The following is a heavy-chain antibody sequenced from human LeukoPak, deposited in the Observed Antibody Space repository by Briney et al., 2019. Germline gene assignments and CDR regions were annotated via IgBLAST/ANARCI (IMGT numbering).Heavy chain of an antibody. Sequence: PGGSLRLSCAASGFTFSRYWMTWVRQAPGKGLEWVANIKEDGSQKYYVDSVKGRFTISRDNAENSLYLQMNSLRADDTAVYHCARDLGGSYGYWGQGTLVTVSS. D-gene: IGHD1-26*01. V-gene: IGHV3-7*01. J-gene: IGHJ4*02. CDR1: GFTFSRYW. CDR3: ARDLGGSYGY. CDR2: IKEDGSQK.